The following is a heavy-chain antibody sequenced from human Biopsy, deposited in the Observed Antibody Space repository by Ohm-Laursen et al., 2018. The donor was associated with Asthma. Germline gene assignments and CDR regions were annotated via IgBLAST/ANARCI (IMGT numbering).Heavy chain of an antibody. D-gene: IGHD5-12*01. CDR3: AKVDPYSGYYFRVGARLLWFDP. V-gene: IGHV1-8*01. Sequence: ASVKVSCKASGYTFINNDINWVRQAAGQGLEWMGWMNPNSGNTGYAQKFQDRVTMTTDKSANTAHMELRSLTSDDTAVYYCAKVDPYSGYYFRVGARLLWFDPWGQGTQVTVSS. CDR1: GYTFINND. J-gene: IGHJ5*02. CDR2: MNPNSGNT.